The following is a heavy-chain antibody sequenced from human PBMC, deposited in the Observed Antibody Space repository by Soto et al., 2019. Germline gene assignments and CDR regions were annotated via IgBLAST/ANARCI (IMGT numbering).Heavy chain of an antibody. CDR2: IYSGGST. V-gene: IGHV3-53*04. Sequence: EVQLVESGGGLVQPGGSLRLSCAASGFTVSSNYMSWVRQAPGKGLEWVSVIYSGGSTYYADSVKGRFTISRHNSKNTLYLQMNSLRAEDTAVYYCARGTDDYIWGSYDVRLGFDYWGQGTLVTVSS. J-gene: IGHJ4*02. CDR1: GFTVSSNY. CDR3: ARGTDDYIWGSYDVRLGFDY. D-gene: IGHD3-16*01.